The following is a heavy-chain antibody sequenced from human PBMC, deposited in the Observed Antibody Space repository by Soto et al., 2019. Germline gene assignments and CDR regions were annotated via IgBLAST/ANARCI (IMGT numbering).Heavy chain of an antibody. Sequence: ASVKVSCKASGGTFSRHTISWGGKAPGQGLEWMGRIIPILGIANYAQKFQGRVTITADKSTSTAYMELSSLRSEDTAVYYCARYCSSTRCPRAFDIWGQGTMVTVSS. J-gene: IGHJ3*02. CDR3: ARYCSSTRCPRAFDI. D-gene: IGHD2-2*01. CDR1: GGTFSRHT. V-gene: IGHV1-69*02. CDR2: IIPILGIA.